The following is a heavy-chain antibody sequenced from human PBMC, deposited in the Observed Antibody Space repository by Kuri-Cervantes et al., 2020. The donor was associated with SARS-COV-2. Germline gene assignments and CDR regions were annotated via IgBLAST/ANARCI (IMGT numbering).Heavy chain of an antibody. CDR2: IPYDGSNK. CDR1: GFTFSSYA. D-gene: IGHD2-8*01. V-gene: IGHV3-30-3*01. Sequence: GESLKISCAASGFTFSSYAMHWVRQAPGKGLEWVAVIPYDGSNKYYADSVKGRFTISRDNSKNTLYLQMNSLRAEDTAVYYCARRIVWALRGPDNWFDPWGQGTLVTVSS. J-gene: IGHJ5*02. CDR3: ARRIVWALRGPDNWFDP.